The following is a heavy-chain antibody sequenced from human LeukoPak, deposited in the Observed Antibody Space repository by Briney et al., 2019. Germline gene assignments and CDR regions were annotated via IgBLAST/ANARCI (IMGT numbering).Heavy chain of an antibody. CDR1: GFAFSSSG. CDR2: ISYDGGRK. Sequence: GGSLRLSCAASGFAFSSSGMHWVRQAPGKGLEWVSFISYDGGRKYYGDSVKGRFTISRDNSKNTLYLQMNRLTADDTAVYYCAKDRSTTWAFDYWGQRTLVTVSS. CDR3: AKDRSTTWAFDY. V-gene: IGHV3-30*18. J-gene: IGHJ4*02. D-gene: IGHD1-14*01.